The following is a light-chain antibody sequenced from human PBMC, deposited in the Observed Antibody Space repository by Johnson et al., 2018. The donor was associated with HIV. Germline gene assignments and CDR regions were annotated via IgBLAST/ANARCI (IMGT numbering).Light chain of an antibody. J-gene: IGLJ1*01. Sequence: QSVLTQPPSVSAAPGQKVTISCSGSSSNIGNNYVSWYQQLPGTAPKLLIYENNKRPSGIPDRFSGSKSGTSGTLGITGLQPGDEADYYCGTWNSSLSGGPYVFGTGTKVTAL. V-gene: IGLV1-51*02. CDR1: SSNIGNNY. CDR3: GTWNSSLSGGPYV. CDR2: ENN.